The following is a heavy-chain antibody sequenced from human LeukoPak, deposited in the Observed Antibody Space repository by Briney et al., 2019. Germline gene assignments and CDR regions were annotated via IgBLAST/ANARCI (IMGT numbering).Heavy chain of an antibody. CDR3: ARGMTTVVTSTLYYYYYYMDV. CDR2: IYYSGST. D-gene: IGHD4-23*01. CDR1: GGSISSSNYY. V-gene: IGHV4-39*07. J-gene: IGHJ6*03. Sequence: SETLSLTCTVSGGSISSSNYYWGWIRQPPGKGLEWIGSIYYSGSTNYNPSLKSRVTISVDTSKNQFSLKLSSVTAADTAVYYCARGMTTVVTSTLYYYYYYMDVWGKGTTVTVSS.